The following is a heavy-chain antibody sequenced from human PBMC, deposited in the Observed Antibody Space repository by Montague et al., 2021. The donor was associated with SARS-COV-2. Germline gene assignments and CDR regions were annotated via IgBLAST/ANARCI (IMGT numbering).Heavy chain of an antibody. D-gene: IGHD6-13*01. CDR1: GFTFSSYA. V-gene: IGHV3-23*01. CDR2: ISGSGGST. CDR3: AKDHRLPWYSRRLHNAFDI. Sequence: SLRLSCAASGFTFSSYAMSWVRQAPGKGLEWVSAISGSGGSTYYADSVKGRFTISRDNSKNTLYLQMNSLRAEDTAVYYCAKDHRLPWYSRRLHNAFDIWGQGTMVTVSS. J-gene: IGHJ3*02.